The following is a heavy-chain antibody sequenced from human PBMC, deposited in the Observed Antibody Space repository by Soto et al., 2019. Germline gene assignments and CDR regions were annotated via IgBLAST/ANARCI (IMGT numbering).Heavy chain of an antibody. D-gene: IGHD5-18*01. CDR3: ARGWIQLNMSRFVY. CDR1: GGSISSYY. CDR2: IYYSGST. Sequence: SETLSLTCTVSGGSISSYYWSWIRQPPGKGLEWIGYIYYSGSTNYNPSLKSRVTISVDTSKNQFSLKLSSVTAADTAVYYCARGWIQLNMSRFVYWGQGTLVT. J-gene: IGHJ4*02. V-gene: IGHV4-59*01.